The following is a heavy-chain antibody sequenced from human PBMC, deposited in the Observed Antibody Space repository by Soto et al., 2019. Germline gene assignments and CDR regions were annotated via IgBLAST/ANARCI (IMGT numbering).Heavy chain of an antibody. CDR1: GYSFTSYW. CDR2: IYPGDSDT. CDR3: ARGHTGGDCLDY. J-gene: IGHJ4*02. V-gene: IGHV5-51*01. Sequence: LGESLKISCKGSGYSFTSYWIGWVRQMPGKGLEWMGIIYPGDSDTRYSPSFQGQVTISADKSISTAYLKLSSVTAADTAVYYCARGHTGGDCLDYWGQGTLVTVSS. D-gene: IGHD2-21*02.